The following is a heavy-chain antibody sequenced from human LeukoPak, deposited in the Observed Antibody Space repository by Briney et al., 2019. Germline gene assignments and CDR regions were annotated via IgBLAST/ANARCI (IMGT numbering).Heavy chain of an antibody. CDR1: GFTFSSYG. CDR3: ARVSLGYCSSTSCPGDY. CDR2: ISYDGSNK. Sequence: GRSLRLSCAASGFTFSSYGMHWVRQAPGKGLEWVAVISYDGSNKYYADSVKGRFTISRDNSKNTLYLQMNSLRAEDTAVYYCARVSLGYCSSTSCPGDYWGQGTLVTVSS. D-gene: IGHD2-2*01. J-gene: IGHJ4*02. V-gene: IGHV3-30*03.